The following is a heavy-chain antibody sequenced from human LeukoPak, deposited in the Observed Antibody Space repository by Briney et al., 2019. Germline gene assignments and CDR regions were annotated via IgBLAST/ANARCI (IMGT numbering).Heavy chain of an antibody. J-gene: IGHJ3*02. CDR1: GYSFSNYW. CDR2: IFPDDSDT. V-gene: IGHV5-51*01. D-gene: IGHD3-16*01. CDR3: ARSGPQGGAFDI. Sequence: GESLKISCKGSGYSFSNYWIGWVRQMPGKGLEWMGIIFPDDSDTRYSPSFQGHVTISADKSISTAYLQWSSLKASDTAMYYCARSGPQGGAFDIWGQGTMVTVSS.